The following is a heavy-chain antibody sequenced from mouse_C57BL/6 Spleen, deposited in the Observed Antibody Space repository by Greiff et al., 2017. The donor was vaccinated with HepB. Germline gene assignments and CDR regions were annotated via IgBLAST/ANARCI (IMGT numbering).Heavy chain of an antibody. CDR1: GYSITSGYY. Sequence: EVQVVESGPGLVKPSQSLSLTCSVTGYSITSGYYWNWIRQFPGNKLEWMGYISYDGSNNYNPSLKNRISITRDTSKNQFFLKLNSVTTEDTATYYCAREAYYSNYYYAMDYWGQGTSVTVSS. D-gene: IGHD2-5*01. J-gene: IGHJ4*01. CDR3: AREAYYSNYYYAMDY. V-gene: IGHV3-6*01. CDR2: ISYDGSN.